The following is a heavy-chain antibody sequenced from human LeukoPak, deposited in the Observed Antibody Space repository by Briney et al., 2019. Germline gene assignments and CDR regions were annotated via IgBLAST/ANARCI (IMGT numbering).Heavy chain of an antibody. CDR1: GFTFSSYS. Sequence: QSGESLRLSCAASGFTFSSYSMNWVRQAPGKGLEWVSYISSSSSTIYYADSVRGRFTISRDNAKNSLYLQMNSLRAEDTAVYYCARRQQVFDYWGQGTLVTVSS. CDR2: ISSSSSTI. CDR3: ARRQQVFDY. D-gene: IGHD6-13*01. V-gene: IGHV3-48*01. J-gene: IGHJ4*02.